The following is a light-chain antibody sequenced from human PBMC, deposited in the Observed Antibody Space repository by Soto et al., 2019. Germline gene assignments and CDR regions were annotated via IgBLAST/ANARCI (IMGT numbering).Light chain of an antibody. CDR1: QGINSA. J-gene: IGKJ4*01. V-gene: IGKV1-13*02. CDR3: QQFHFPPLT. Sequence: AVQLTQSPSSLSASVGDRVTITCRASQGINSALAWYQQKPGEAPKLLISDASALQSGVPSRFSGTGSWTDFTLTISSLQPEDFATYYCQQFHFPPLTFGGGSKVEIK. CDR2: DAS.